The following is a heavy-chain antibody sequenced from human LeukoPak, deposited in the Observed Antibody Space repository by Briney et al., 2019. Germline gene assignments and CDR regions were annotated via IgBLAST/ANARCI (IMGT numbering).Heavy chain of an antibody. Sequence: GGSLRLSCAASGFTFSSYWMSWVRQAPGKGLEWVANIKQDGSEKHYVDSVKGRFTISRDNSKNTLYLQMNSLRAEDTAVYYCAKVPLWGRCGGDCGANYWGQGTLVTVSS. CDR2: IKQDGSEK. CDR1: GFTFSSYW. CDR3: AKVPLWGRCGGDCGANY. D-gene: IGHD2-21*02. V-gene: IGHV3-7*03. J-gene: IGHJ4*02.